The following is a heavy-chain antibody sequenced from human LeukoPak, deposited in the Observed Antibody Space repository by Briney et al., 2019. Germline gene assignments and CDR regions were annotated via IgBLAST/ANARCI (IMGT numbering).Heavy chain of an antibody. CDR2: IWYDGSNK. J-gene: IGHJ4*02. V-gene: IGHV3-33*01. CDR1: GFTFSSYG. D-gene: IGHD1-26*01. CDR3: ARYSGSYHYPYYFDY. Sequence: PGGPLRLLCAACGFTFSSYGVHWVRQAAGKGGGWVAGIWYDGSNKYYADSVKGRFTISRDNSKNTLYLQMNSLRAEDTAVYYCARYSGSYHYPYYFDYWGQGTLVTVPS.